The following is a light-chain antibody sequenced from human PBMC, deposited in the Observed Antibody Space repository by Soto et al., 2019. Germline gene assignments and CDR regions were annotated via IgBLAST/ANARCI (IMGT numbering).Light chain of an antibody. CDR2: SNN. V-gene: IGLV1-44*01. J-gene: IGLJ1*01. CDR1: SSNIGSNT. Sequence: QSVLTQPPSASGTPGQRVTISCSGSSSNIGSNTVNWYQQLPGTAPKLLIYSNNQRPSGVPDRFSGSKSGTSASLAISGLQSEDEADYYSAAWDDSLNSSYVFGSGTKLTVL. CDR3: AAWDDSLNSSYV.